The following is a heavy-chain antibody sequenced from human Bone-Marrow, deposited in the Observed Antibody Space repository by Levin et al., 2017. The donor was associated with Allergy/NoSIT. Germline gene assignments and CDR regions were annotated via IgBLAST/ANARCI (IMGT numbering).Heavy chain of an antibody. V-gene: IGHV4-59*01. CDR2: IYYSGST. D-gene: IGHD3-3*01. Sequence: SETLSLTCTVSGGSISSYYWSWIRQPPGKGLEWIGYIYYSGSTNYNPSLKSRVTISVDTSKNQFSLKLSSVTAADTAVYYCARSRITIFGVDPPDYYYDGMDVWGQGTTVTVSS. J-gene: IGHJ6*02. CDR1: GGSISSYY. CDR3: ARSRITIFGVDPPDYYYDGMDV.